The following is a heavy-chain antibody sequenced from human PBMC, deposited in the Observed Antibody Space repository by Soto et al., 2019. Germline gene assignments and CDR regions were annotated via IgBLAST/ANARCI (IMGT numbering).Heavy chain of an antibody. CDR1: GGTFSSYT. CDR2: ITPNLGIA. D-gene: IGHD3-9*01. CDR3: ARVDILTGYYPD. V-gene: IGHV1-69*02. Sequence: QVQLVQSGAEVKKPGSSVKVSCKASGGTFSSYTISWVRQAPGQGLEWMGRITPNLGIANYAQKFQGRVTITADKPTSTAYMELSSLRSEDTAVYYCARVDILTGYYPDWGQGTLVTVSS. J-gene: IGHJ4*02.